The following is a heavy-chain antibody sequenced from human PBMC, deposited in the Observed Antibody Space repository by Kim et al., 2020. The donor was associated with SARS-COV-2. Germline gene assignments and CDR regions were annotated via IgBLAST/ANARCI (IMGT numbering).Heavy chain of an antibody. V-gene: IGHV4-61*02. D-gene: IGHD6-19*01. CDR1: GGSISSGSYY. Sequence: SETLSLTCTVSGGSISSGSYYWSWIRQPAGKGLEWIGRIYTSGSTNYNPSLKSRVTISVDTSKNQFSLKLSSVTAADTAVYYCVSSGWYRGGSDYWGQGTLVTVSS. CDR3: VSSGWYRGGSDY. J-gene: IGHJ4*02. CDR2: IYTSGST.